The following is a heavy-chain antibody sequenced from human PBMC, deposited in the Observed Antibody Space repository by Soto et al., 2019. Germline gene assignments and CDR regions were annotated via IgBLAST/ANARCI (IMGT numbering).Heavy chain of an antibody. CDR3: ARDLRFLEWLPLHYYYYGMDV. V-gene: IGHV1-18*04. CDR2: ISAYNGNT. D-gene: IGHD3-3*01. CDR1: GYTFTSYG. J-gene: IGHJ6*02. Sequence: EASVKVSFKASGYTFTSYGISWVRQAPGQGLEWMGWISAYNGNTNYAQKLQGRVTMTTDTSTSTAYMELRSLRSDDTAVYYCARDLRFLEWLPLHYYYYGMDVWGQGTTVTVSS.